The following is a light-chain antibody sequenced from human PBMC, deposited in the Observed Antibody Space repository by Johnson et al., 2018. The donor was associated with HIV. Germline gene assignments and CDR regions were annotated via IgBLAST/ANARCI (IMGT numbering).Light chain of an antibody. V-gene: IGLV1-51*01. J-gene: IGLJ1*01. CDR1: SSNIGNNY. CDR2: DDN. Sequence: QSVLTQPPSVSAAPGQRVTRSYSGSSSNIGNNYVSWYQQFPGTAPKVLIYDDNKRPSGIPDRVSGSKSGTSATLGITGLQTGDEAYYYCGTWDSSVSGFVFGTGTKVTVL. CDR3: GTWDSSVSGFV.